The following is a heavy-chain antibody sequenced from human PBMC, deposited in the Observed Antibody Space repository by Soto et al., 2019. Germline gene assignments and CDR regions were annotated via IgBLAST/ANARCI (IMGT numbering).Heavy chain of an antibody. CDR2: ISGSGGST. Sequence: GGSLRLSCAASGFTFSSYAMSWVRQAPGKGLEWVSAISGSGGSTYYADSVKGRFTISRDNSKNTLYLQMNSLRAEDTAVYYCVPGVWFGELLPAFDYWGQGTLVTVSS. V-gene: IGHV3-23*01. D-gene: IGHD3-10*01. CDR3: VPGVWFGELLPAFDY. CDR1: GFTFSSYA. J-gene: IGHJ4*02.